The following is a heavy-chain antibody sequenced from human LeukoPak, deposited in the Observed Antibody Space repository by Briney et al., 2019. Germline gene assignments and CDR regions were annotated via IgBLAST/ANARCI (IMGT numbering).Heavy chain of an antibody. CDR2: ISYDGTSK. D-gene: IGHD5-12*01. J-gene: IGHJ4*02. CDR1: GFTFSSYA. Sequence: GRSLRLSCAASGFTFSSYAMHWVRQAPGKGLEWVALISYDGTSKYYADSVKGRFTISRDNSKNTLYLQMNSLRAEDTAVYYCARDRGGYSDYDPFDYWGQGTLVTVSS. V-gene: IGHV3-30-3*01. CDR3: ARDRGGYSDYDPFDY.